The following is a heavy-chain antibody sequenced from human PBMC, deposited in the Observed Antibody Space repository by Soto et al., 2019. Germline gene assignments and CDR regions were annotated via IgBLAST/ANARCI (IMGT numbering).Heavy chain of an antibody. V-gene: IGHV3-30-3*01. Sequence: QVPLVESGGGVVQPGRSLRLSCAASGFTFSSYAMHWVRQAPGKGLEWVAVISYDGSNKYYADSVKGRFTISRDNSKNTLYLQMNSLRAEDTAVYYCARSESYGGNSHHFDYWGQGTLVTVSS. CDR3: ARSESYGGNSHHFDY. CDR2: ISYDGSNK. CDR1: GFTFSSYA. J-gene: IGHJ4*02. D-gene: IGHD4-17*01.